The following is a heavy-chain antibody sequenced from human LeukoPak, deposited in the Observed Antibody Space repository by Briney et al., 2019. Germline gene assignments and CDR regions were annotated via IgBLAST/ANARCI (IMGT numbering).Heavy chain of an antibody. CDR3: VKDIYDFGGNADYHYFDS. J-gene: IGHJ4*02. Sequence: GGSLRLSCEASGFTFARYPMTWVRQAPGKGLEWVSTTNNNGGSTYYADSVKGRFTISRDNSKSTLYLQTNSLSAEDTAVYYCVKDIYDFGGNADYHYFDSWGRGTRVIVSS. CDR1: GFTFARYP. V-gene: IGHV3-23*01. D-gene: IGHD4/OR15-4a*01. CDR2: TNNNGGST.